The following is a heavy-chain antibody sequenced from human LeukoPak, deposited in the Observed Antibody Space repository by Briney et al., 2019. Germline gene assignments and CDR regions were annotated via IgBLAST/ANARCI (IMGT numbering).Heavy chain of an antibody. CDR3: ARFPAGSYYFDY. CDR1: GGSFGGYY. V-gene: IGHV4-34*01. Sequence: SETLSLTCAVYGGSFGGYYWSWIRQPPGKGLEWIGEINHSGSTNYNPSLKSRVTISVDTSKNQFSLKLSSVTAADTAVYYCARFPAGSYYFDYWGQGTLVTVSS. J-gene: IGHJ4*02. CDR2: INHSGST. D-gene: IGHD6-13*01.